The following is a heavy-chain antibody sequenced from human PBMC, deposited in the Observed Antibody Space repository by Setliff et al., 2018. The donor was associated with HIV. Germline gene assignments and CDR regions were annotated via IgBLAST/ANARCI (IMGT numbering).Heavy chain of an antibody. J-gene: IGHJ5*02. D-gene: IGHD3-3*01. CDR3: ARVGAFGVGGWFDP. Sequence: SETLSLTCVVSNYSISSGYYWGWIRQPPGKGLEWIGSIYHSGSTYYNPSLKSRVTISVDTSKNQFSLKLSSVTAADTAMYYCARVGAFGVGGWFDPWGQGSLVTVSS. V-gene: IGHV4-38-2*01. CDR1: NYSISSGYY. CDR2: IYHSGST.